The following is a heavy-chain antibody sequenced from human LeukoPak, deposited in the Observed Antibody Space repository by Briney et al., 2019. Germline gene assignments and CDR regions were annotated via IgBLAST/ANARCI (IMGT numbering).Heavy chain of an antibody. CDR3: ARGITMVRGAEDYFDY. CDR2: ISAYNGNT. D-gene: IGHD3-10*01. CDR1: GYTFTSYG. Sequence: ASVKVSCKASGYTFTSYGISWVRQAPGQGREWMGWISAYNGNTNYAQKLQGRVTMTTDTSTSTAYMELRSLRSDDTAVYYCARGITMVRGAEDYFDYWGQGTLVTVSS. V-gene: IGHV1-18*01. J-gene: IGHJ4*02.